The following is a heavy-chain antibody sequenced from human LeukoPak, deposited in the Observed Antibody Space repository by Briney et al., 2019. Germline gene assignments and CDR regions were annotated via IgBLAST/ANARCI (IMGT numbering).Heavy chain of an antibody. CDR1: GGSISSSSYY. CDR3: ARDRGAWGRGYYYYYMDV. V-gene: IGHV4-39*07. J-gene: IGHJ6*03. CDR2: IYYSGST. Sequence: SETLSLTCTVSGGSISSSSYYWGWIRQPPGKGLEWIGSIYYSGSTNYNPSLKSRVTISVDTSKNQFSLKLSSVTAADTAVYYCARDRGAWGRGYYYYYMDVWGKGTTVTVSS. D-gene: IGHD1-26*01.